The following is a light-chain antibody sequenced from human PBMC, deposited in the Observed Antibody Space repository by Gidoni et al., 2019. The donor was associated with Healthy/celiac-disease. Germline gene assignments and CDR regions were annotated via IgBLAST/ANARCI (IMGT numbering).Light chain of an antibody. Sequence: IVLTQSPATLSLSPGERATLSCRASQSVSSYLAWYQQQPGQAPRLLIHDASNRATGIPARFSGSGSGTDFTLTISSLEPEDFAVYYCQQRSNWPPVLTFXGXTKVEIK. V-gene: IGKV3-11*01. CDR1: QSVSSY. CDR2: DAS. CDR3: QQRSNWPPVLT. J-gene: IGKJ4*01.